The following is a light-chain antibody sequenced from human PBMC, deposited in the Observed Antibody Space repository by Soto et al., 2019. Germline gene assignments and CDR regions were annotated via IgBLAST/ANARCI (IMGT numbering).Light chain of an antibody. CDR3: QQLNSYLGT. Sequence: DIQMTQSPSSLSASVGDRVTITCRASQSIVTYLNWYLQKPGKAPKLLIYAASNLQSGVPSRFSGSGSGTDFTLTISSLQPEDFATYYCQQLNSYLGTFGQGTKVDIK. V-gene: IGKV1-9*01. J-gene: IGKJ1*01. CDR1: QSIVTY. CDR2: AAS.